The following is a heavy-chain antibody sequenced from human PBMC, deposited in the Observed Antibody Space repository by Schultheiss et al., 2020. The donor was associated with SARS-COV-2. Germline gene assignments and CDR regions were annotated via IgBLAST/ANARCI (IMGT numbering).Heavy chain of an antibody. CDR2: ISGSGGST. Sequence: GGSLRLSCAASGLTFSSYAMSWVRQAPGQGLEWVSAISGSGGSTYYADSVKGRFTISRDNSKNTLYLQMNSLRAEDTAVYYCAKPDVVSVLITRIDAFDIWGLGTMVTVAS. CDR1: GLTFSSYA. CDR3: AKPDVVSVLITRIDAFDI. D-gene: IGHD3-22*01. V-gene: IGHV3-23*01. J-gene: IGHJ3*02.